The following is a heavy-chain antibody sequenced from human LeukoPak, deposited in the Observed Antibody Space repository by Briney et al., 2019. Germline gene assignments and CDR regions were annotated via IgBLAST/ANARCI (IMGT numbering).Heavy chain of an antibody. D-gene: IGHD3-16*01. CDR3: AKEITEGPFHY. CDR1: GFTFSSYG. Sequence: QPGRSLRLSCAASGFTFSSYGMHWVRQAPGKGLEWVAVISYDGSNKYYADSVKGRFTISRDNSKNTLYLQMNSLRAEDTAVYYCAKEITEGPFHYWGQGTLVPVS. CDR2: ISYDGSNK. J-gene: IGHJ4*02. V-gene: IGHV3-30*18.